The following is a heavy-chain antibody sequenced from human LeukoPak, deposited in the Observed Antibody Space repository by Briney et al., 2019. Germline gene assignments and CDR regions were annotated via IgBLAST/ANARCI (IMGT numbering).Heavy chain of an antibody. CDR2: IYHSGST. CDR3: ARDFEASNDYFGY. CDR1: GYYISSGYY. Sequence: SETLSLTCTVSGYYISSGYYWGWIRQPPGKGLEWIGSIYHSGSTYYNPSLKSRVTISLDTSKNQFSLKLSSVTAADTAVYYCARDFEASNDYFGYWGQGTLVTVSS. V-gene: IGHV4-38-2*02. J-gene: IGHJ4*02. D-gene: IGHD6-6*01.